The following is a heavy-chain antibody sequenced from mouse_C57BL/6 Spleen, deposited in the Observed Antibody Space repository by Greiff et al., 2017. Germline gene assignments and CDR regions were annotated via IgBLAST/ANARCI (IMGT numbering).Heavy chain of an antibody. Sequence: VQLQQSGPELVKPGASVKISCKASGYTFTDYYMNWVKQSHGKSLEWIGDINPNNGGTSYNQKFKGKATLTVDKSSSTAYMELRSLTSEDSAVYYCARFAQAPDYWGQGTTLTVSS. CDR3: ARFAQAPDY. CDR2: INPNNGGT. V-gene: IGHV1-26*01. D-gene: IGHD3-2*02. J-gene: IGHJ2*01. CDR1: GYTFTDYY.